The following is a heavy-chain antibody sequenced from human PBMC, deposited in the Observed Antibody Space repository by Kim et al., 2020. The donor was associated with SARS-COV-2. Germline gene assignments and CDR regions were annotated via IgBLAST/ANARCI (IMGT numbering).Heavy chain of an antibody. V-gene: IGHV1-8*01. D-gene: IGHD4-17*01. J-gene: IGHJ4*02. CDR3: ARRNTVTTRTLDY. Sequence: AQKFHGRLTMTRNTSITTAYMELSSLRSEDTAVYYCARRNTVTTRTLDYWGQGTLVTVSS.